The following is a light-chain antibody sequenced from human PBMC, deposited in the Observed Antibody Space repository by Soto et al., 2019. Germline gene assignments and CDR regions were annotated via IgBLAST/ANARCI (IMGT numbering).Light chain of an antibody. V-gene: IGKV1-39*01. CDR1: QSISNF. Sequence: DIQMTQSPSSLSASVGDRVTITCRASQSISNFLNWYQQKPGKAPELLIYAASSLYSGVPSRFNGSGSETNFTLTIISLQPEDFATYSCQRSYTTPYTFGQGTKLEIK. CDR3: QRSYTTPYT. J-gene: IGKJ2*01. CDR2: AAS.